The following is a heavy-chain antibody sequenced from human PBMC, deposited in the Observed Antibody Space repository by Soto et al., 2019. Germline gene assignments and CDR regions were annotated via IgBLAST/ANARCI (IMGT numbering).Heavy chain of an antibody. CDR1: GFTFSSSG. V-gene: IGHV1-58*02. D-gene: IGHD1-1*01. Sequence: QIQLVQFGPEVKKPGTPVKVSCKASGFTFSSSGIHWVRQARGQRLEWIGWIVVGSGNTNYAQKFQERVTITRDVSTNTAYMELASQRSEDTAVYYCAAGLAPTDPYNWFEPWGQGTLVTVSS. CDR2: IVVGSGNT. J-gene: IGHJ5*02. CDR3: AAGLAPTDPYNWFEP.